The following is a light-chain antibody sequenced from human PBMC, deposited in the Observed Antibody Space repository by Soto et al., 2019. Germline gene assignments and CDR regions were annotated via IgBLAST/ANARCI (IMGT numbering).Light chain of an antibody. CDR2: DAS. CDR3: LQYDSHSWT. V-gene: IGKV1-5*01. J-gene: IGKJ1*01. CDR1: RSISDW. Sequence: IQMTQSPSTLSASVGDRVTVNCRASRSISDWVAWYQQKPGKAPQLLIFDASTLKSGVPSRFSGSGSGTEFTLTISSLQPDDVATYYCLQYDSHSWTFGQGTKVDIK.